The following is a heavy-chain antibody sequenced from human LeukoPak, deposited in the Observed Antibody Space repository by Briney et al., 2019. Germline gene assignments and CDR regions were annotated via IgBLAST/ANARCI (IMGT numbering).Heavy chain of an antibody. CDR3: AKSLFPGKLWPVQF. CDR2: ISSSSSTI. CDR1: GFTFSSYS. V-gene: IGHV3-48*04. D-gene: IGHD2-21*01. Sequence: HTGGPLRLSCAASGFTFSSYSMNWVRQAPGKGLEWVSYISSSSSTIYYADSVKGRFTISRDNAKNSLYLQMNSLRAEDTAVYYCAKSLFPGKLWPVQFWGQGTLVTVSS. J-gene: IGHJ4*02.